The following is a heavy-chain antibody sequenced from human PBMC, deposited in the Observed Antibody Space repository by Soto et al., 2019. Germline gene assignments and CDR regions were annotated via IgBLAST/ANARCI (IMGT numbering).Heavy chain of an antibody. J-gene: IGHJ4*02. D-gene: IGHD3-10*01. Sequence: QVQLQQWGAGLLKPSETLSLTCAVYDGSSNNYYWSWIRQPPGKGLEWIGEINHSGSTNYNASLKSRVTISEDTSKKQFSLELRFVTAADTAVYYCARGGLIRGVLYYWGQGTLVTVCS. CDR3: ARGGLIRGVLYY. CDR2: INHSGST. V-gene: IGHV4-34*01. CDR1: DGSSNNYY.